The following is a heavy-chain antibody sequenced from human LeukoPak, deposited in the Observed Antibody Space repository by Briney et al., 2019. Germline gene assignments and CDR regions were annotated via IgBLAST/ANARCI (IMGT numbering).Heavy chain of an antibody. CDR3: ARSALLGY. CDR1: GYNFTKFD. D-gene: IGHD3-16*01. CDR2: VSPKNGNS. V-gene: IGHV1-8*03. J-gene: IGHJ4*02. Sequence: ASVKVSCKASGYNFTKFDINWVRQATGQGLELMGWVSPKNGNSGYAQKFQGRVTFTRDTSICTAYMELSSLRSEDTAVYYCARSALLGYWGQGTLVTVSS.